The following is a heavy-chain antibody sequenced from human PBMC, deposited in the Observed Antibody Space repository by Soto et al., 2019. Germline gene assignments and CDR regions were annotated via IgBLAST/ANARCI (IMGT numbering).Heavy chain of an antibody. CDR1: GGTFSSYT. D-gene: IGHD3-22*01. CDR2: IIPILGIA. V-gene: IGHV1-69*04. Sequence: GASVKVSCKASGGTFSSYTISWVRQAPGQGLEWMGRIIPILGIANYAQKFQGRVTITADKSTSTAYMELSSLRSEDTAVYYCARDSGWQLFFHYWGQGTLVTVSS. J-gene: IGHJ4*02. CDR3: ARDSGWQLFFHY.